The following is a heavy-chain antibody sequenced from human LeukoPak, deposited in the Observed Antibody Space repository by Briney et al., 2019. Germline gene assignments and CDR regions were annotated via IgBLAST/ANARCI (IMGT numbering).Heavy chain of an antibody. D-gene: IGHD2-15*01. CDR2: INWNGGST. CDR1: GFTFDDYG. J-gene: IGHJ3*02. CDR3: ARAISPTICSGGSCYSPDAFDI. V-gene: IGHV3-20*04. Sequence: GGSLRLSCAASGFTFDDYGMSWVRQAPGKGLEWVSGINWNGGSTVYADSVKGRFTISRDNAKNSLYLQMNSLRADDTALYYCARAISPTICSGGSCYSPDAFDIWGQGTMVTVSS.